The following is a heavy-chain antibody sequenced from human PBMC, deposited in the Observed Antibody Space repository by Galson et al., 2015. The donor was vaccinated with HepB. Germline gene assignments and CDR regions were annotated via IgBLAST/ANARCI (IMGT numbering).Heavy chain of an antibody. CDR1: GFSFSDDY. CDR2: CRNKANSYTT. D-gene: IGHD3-10*02. V-gene: IGHV3-72*01. CDR3: VRARGGGMFDY. Sequence: SLRLSCAASGFSFSDDYMDWVRQTPGRGLQWVGRCRNKANSYTTDYAASVRGRSTISRDDSKNLLYLHINSLTIDDTAVYYCVRARGGGMFDYWGQGTLVTVSS. J-gene: IGHJ4*02.